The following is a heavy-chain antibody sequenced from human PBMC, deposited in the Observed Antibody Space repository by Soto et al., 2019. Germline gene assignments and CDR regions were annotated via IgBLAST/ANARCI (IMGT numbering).Heavy chain of an antibody. D-gene: IGHD5-12*01. V-gene: IGHV4-59*01. CDR3: ARARYSGLDD. CDR1: GGSISSYY. CDR2: IYYSGST. Sequence: PSETLSLTCTVSGGSISSYYWSWIRQPPGKGLEWIGYIYYSGSTNYNPSLKSRVTISVDTSKNQFSLKLSSVTAADTAVYYCARARYSGLDDWGQGTLVNGLL. J-gene: IGHJ4*02.